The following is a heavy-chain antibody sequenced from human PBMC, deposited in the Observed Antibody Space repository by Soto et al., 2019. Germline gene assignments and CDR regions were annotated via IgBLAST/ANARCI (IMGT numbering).Heavy chain of an antibody. Sequence: PWGSLRLSCTPSGFSFASLAMTWVRQAPGKGLEWVATISGSDGKTYYADSVKGRFSISRDTSRNTLYLQMNSLRADDTAIYYCAKWSYLDYWGQGTRVTVSS. CDR2: ISGSDGKT. J-gene: IGHJ4*02. CDR1: GFSFASLA. V-gene: IGHV3-23*01. CDR3: AKWSYLDY. D-gene: IGHD3-3*01.